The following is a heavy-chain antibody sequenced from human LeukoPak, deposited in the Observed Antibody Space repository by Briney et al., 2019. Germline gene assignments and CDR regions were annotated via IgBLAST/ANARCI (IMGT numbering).Heavy chain of an antibody. CDR3: ASAVADTRNAFDI. J-gene: IGHJ3*02. D-gene: IGHD6-19*01. CDR2: ISGDGSNT. CDR1: GFTFSSYW. Sequence: PGGSLRLSCAASGFTFSSYWIHWVRQPHGKGLVWVSRISGDGSNTNYADSVKGRFTIYRDIAKNTLYLQMDSLRAEDTALYYCASAVADTRNAFDIWGRGTTVTVSS. V-gene: IGHV3-74*01.